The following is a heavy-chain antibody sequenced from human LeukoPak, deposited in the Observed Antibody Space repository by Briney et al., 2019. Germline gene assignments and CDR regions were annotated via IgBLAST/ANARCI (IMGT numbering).Heavy chain of an antibody. CDR2: ITSRNSYI. V-gene: IGHV3-21*01. Sequence: VGSLRLSPTGSVFTFRSYTMVWVRHAPGEGVERISSITSRNSYIDYADSMKGRFTISRDNAKNSLFLQMDSLTAEDTGVYYSARDRGENCGEECYSPYFFDFWGQGTLVTVSS. J-gene: IGHJ4*02. CDR3: ARDRGENCGEECYSPYFFDF. D-gene: IGHD2-21*01. CDR1: VFTFRSYT.